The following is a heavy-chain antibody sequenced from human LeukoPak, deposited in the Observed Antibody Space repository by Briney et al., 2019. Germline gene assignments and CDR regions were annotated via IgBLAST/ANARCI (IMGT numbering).Heavy chain of an antibody. CDR1: GYTLTELS. CDR2: FDPEDGET. Sequence: ASVKVSSKVSGYTLTELSMHWVRQAPGKGLEWMGGFDPEDGETIYAQKFQGRVTMTEDTSTDTAYMELSSLRSEDTAVYYCAFPLQLASDAFDIWGQGTMVTVSS. V-gene: IGHV1-24*01. CDR3: AFPLQLASDAFDI. J-gene: IGHJ3*02. D-gene: IGHD6-13*01.